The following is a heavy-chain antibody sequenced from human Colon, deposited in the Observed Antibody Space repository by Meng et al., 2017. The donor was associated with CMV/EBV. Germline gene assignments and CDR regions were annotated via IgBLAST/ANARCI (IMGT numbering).Heavy chain of an antibody. CDR1: GVSVSTNI. CDR2: IHASGTT. V-gene: IGHV3-53*01. Sequence: GESLKISGAASGVSVSTNIMNWVRQAPGKGLEWVSLIHASGTTYYADSVKGRFTISRDDSKNTLYLQMNSLRAEDTAVYYCARKPNYLGMDVWGHGTTVTVSS. J-gene: IGHJ6*02. CDR3: ARKPNYLGMDV.